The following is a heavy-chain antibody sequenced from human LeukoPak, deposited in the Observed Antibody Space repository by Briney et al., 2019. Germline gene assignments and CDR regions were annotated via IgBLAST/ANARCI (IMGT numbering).Heavy chain of an antibody. V-gene: IGHV3-23*01. J-gene: IGHJ4*02. D-gene: IGHD3-22*01. CDR3: AKMQNYYDSSGYELDY. CDR1: GLTFSSYA. CDR2: ISGSGGST. Sequence: GGSLRLSCAASGLTFSSYAMSWVRQAPGKGLEWVSAISGSGGSTYYADSVKGRFTISRDNSKNTLYLQMNSLRAEDTAVYYCAKMQNYYDSSGYELDYWGQGTLVTVSS.